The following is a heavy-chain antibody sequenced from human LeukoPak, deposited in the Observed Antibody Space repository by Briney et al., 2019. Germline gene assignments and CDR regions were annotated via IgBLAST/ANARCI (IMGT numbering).Heavy chain of an antibody. CDR1: GYTYTAYW. CDR3: VRNSAQIWDHFDI. J-gene: IGHJ3*02. Sequence: GESLKISCWGSGYTYTAYWIGWVRQMPGKGLEGMGVISPHDSDPRYSPAFQGQVTMSVDKSIRAAYLQWSSLKASDTAMYFCVRNSAQIWDHFDIWGQGTMVTVSS. CDR2: ISPHDSDP. V-gene: IGHV5-51*01. D-gene: IGHD5-18*01.